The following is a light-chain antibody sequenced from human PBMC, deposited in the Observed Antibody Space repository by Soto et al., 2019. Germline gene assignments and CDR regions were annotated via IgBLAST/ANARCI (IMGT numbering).Light chain of an antibody. CDR2: DAS. CDR3: QQRSNWPPVT. J-gene: IGKJ3*01. V-gene: IGKV3-11*01. CDR1: QSVSSY. Sequence: EIVLTQSPATLSLSPGARATLSCRASQSVSSYLAWYQQKPGQAPRLLIYDASNRATGIPARFSGSGSGTDVTLTISSLEPEDFAVYYCQQRSNWPPVTFGPGTKVDIK.